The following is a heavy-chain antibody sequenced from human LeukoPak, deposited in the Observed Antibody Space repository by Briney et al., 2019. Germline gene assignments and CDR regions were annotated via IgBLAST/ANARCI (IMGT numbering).Heavy chain of an antibody. Sequence: PGGSLRLSCAASGFTFSSYAMSWVRQAPGKGLEWVSGISGSGGSTYYADSVKGRFTISRDNSKNTLYPQMNSLRVEDTAVYYCAKAGQRHPSFNDYWGQGPLVTVSS. J-gene: IGHJ4*02. D-gene: IGHD1-1*01. CDR3: AKAGQRHPSFNDY. CDR1: GFTFSSYA. V-gene: IGHV3-23*01. CDR2: ISGSGGST.